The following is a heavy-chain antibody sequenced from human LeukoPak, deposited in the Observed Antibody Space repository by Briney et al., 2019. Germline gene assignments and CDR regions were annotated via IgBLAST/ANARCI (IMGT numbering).Heavy chain of an antibody. CDR2: VIPILGIA. CDR3: ARLDDYGDHEGS. V-gene: IGHV1-69*04. J-gene: IGHJ4*02. CDR1: GGTFSSYA. D-gene: IGHD4-17*01. Sequence: SVKVSCKASGGTFSSYAISWVRQAPGQGLEWMGRVIPILGIANYAQKFQGRVTITAYKSTSTAYMELSSLRSEDTAVYYCARLDDYGDHEGSWGQGTLATVSS.